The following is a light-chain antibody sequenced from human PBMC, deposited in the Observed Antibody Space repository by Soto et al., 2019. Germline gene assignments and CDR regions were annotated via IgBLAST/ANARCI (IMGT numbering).Light chain of an antibody. CDR1: QSLSNW. V-gene: IGKV1-5*03. CDR3: QQYDCNLT. J-gene: IGKJ1*01. Sequence: DIKMTQSPSTLSASVGDSVTITCRASQSLSNWLAWFQQKPGKAPKVLISKASSLESGVPSRFSGSGSGTEFTLTISSLQPDDFAIYYWQQYDCNLTFGQGTKVEVK. CDR2: KAS.